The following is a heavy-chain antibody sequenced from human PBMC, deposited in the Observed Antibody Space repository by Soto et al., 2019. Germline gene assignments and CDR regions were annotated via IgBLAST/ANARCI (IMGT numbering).Heavy chain of an antibody. V-gene: IGHV4-4*07. CDR3: VRGDVFDI. CDR1: GGPISGYF. CDR2: IYSAGST. Sequence: QLQLQESGPGLVKPSETLSLICTVSGGPISGYFWPWVRQPAGKGLEWIGRIYSAGSTNYNPSLKSRVTMSVDASQNQFSLKLTSVTAADTAMYYCVRGDVFDIWGRGTMVTVSS. D-gene: IGHD3-16*01. J-gene: IGHJ3*02.